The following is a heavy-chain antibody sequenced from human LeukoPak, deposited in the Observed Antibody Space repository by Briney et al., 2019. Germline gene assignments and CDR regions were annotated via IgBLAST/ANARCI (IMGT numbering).Heavy chain of an antibody. J-gene: IGHJ5*02. CDR2: ISAYNGNT. V-gene: IGHV1-18*04. D-gene: IGHD6-19*01. CDR3: ARDPVAGPLGSWFDP. CDR1: GYTFTSYG. Sequence: ASVKVSCKASGYTFTSYGISWVRQAPGQGLEWMGWISAYNGNTNYAQKLQGRVTMTTDTSTSTAHMELRSLRSDDTAVYYCARDPVAGPLGSWFDPWGQGTLVTVSS.